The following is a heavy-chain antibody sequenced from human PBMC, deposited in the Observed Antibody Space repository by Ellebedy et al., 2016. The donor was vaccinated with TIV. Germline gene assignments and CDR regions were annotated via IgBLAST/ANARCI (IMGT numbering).Heavy chain of an antibody. J-gene: IGHJ3*02. D-gene: IGHD3-22*01. V-gene: IGHV3-30*02. CDR2: IWYDGSNK. Sequence: GGSLRLSXAASGFTLSYYGMHWVRQAPGKGLEWVAVIWYDGSNKYYADSVKGRFTISRDNSKNTLYLQMNSLRAEDTAVYYCAKDLSVVVIGPPFGAFDIWGQGTMVTVSS. CDR1: GFTLSYYG. CDR3: AKDLSVVVIGPPFGAFDI.